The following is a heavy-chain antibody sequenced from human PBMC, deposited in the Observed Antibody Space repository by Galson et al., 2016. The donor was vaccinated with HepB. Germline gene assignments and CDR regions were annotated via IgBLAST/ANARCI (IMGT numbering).Heavy chain of an antibody. V-gene: IGHV3-7*03. CDR3: ARAGGFLGWLPTPYYYGVDV. CDR2: INQDGSET. D-gene: IGHD3-3*01. J-gene: IGHJ6*02. Sequence: SLRLSCAASGFSFSSYWMSWVRQAPGKGLEWVANINQDGSETHYVDSMKGRFTISRDNAKKSLHLQMNSLRVGDTAVYYCARAGGFLGWLPTPYYYGVDVWGQGTTVTVSS. CDR1: GFSFSSYW.